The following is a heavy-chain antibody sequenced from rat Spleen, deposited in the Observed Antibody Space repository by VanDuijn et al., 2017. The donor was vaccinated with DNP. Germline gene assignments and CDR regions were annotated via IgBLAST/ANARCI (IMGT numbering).Heavy chain of an antibody. V-gene: IGHV2-41*01. J-gene: IGHJ4*01. D-gene: IGHD4-3*01. CDR2: IQSGGST. CDR1: GFSLTSNN. Sequence: QVQLKESGPGLVQPSQTLSLTCTVSGFSLTSNNVHWVRQPPGKGLEWMGRIQSGGSTDYNSALKSRLSFSKATSKSQVFLQLNSLQTEDTATYYCARDLIIRDTTSAMDAWGQGTSVTVSS. CDR3: ARDLIIRDTTSAMDA.